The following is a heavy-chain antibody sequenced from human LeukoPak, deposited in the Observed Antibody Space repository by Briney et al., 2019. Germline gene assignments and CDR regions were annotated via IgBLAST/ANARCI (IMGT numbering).Heavy chain of an antibody. V-gene: IGHV1-2*02. CDR1: GYTFTGYY. CDR2: INPNSGGT. J-gene: IGHJ5*02. D-gene: IGHD2-2*01. CDR3: ARGVLRAGDIVVVPAGGWSDP. Sequence: ASVKVSCKASGYTFTGYYMHWVRQAPGQGLEWMGWINPNSGGTNYAQKFQGRVTMTRDTSISTAYMELSRLRSDDTAVYYCARGVLRAGDIVVVPAGGWSDPWGQGTLVTVSS.